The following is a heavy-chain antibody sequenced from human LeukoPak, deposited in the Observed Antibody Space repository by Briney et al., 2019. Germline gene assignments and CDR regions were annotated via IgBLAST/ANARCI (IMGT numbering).Heavy chain of an antibody. CDR1: GFTFSSYS. J-gene: IGHJ4*02. V-gene: IGHV3-21*01. CDR2: ISSSSSYI. D-gene: IGHD6-13*01. CDR3: ARDRGSSSQFDY. Sequence: PGGSLRLSCAASGFTFSSYSMNWVRQAPGKGLEWVSSISSSSSYIYYADSVKGRFTISRDNAKNSLYLQMNSLRAEDTAVYYCARDRGSSSQFDYWGQGTLVTVSS.